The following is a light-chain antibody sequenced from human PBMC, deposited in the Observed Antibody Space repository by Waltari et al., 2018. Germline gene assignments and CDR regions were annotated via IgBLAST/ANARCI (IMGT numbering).Light chain of an antibody. CDR3: NSYTSTNTRV. J-gene: IGLJ3*02. V-gene: IGLV2-14*03. CDR1: SSDGGGYNY. Sequence: QSALTQAAPVSGSPGPPTTIPCPGTSSDGGGYNYVSWYKQHPGKAPKLMIYGVSNRPSGVSNRFSGSKSGNTASLTISGLQAEDEADYYCNSYTSTNTRVFGGGTKLTVL. CDR2: GVS.